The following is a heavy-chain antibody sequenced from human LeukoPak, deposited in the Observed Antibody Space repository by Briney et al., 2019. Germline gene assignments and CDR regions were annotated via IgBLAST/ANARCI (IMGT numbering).Heavy chain of an antibody. CDR3: ARGVSYYFDY. Sequence: GGSLRLSCAASGFTFSSYGMHWVRQAPGKGLEWVSYISSSGNTIYYADSVKGRFTISRDNAKNSLYLQMNSLRAEDTAVYYCARGVSYYFDYWGQGTLVTVSS. CDR2: ISSSGNTI. D-gene: IGHD2/OR15-2a*01. V-gene: IGHV3-48*04. J-gene: IGHJ4*02. CDR1: GFTFSSYG.